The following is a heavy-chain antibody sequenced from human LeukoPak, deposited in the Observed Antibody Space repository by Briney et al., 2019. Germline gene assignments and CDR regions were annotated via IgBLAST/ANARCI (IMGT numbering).Heavy chain of an antibody. J-gene: IGHJ4*02. V-gene: IGHV3-73*01. D-gene: IGHD4-23*01. Sequence: GGSLRLSCAVSGFTFSGSAMHWVRQASGKGLEWVGRIRTKTLSYETAYGAAVEGRFTISRDDSKNTAYLQMNSLQVEDTAVYYCTRHEADGGNSFDHWGQGTLVTVSS. CDR1: GFTFSGSA. CDR3: TRHEADGGNSFDH. CDR2: IRTKTLSYET.